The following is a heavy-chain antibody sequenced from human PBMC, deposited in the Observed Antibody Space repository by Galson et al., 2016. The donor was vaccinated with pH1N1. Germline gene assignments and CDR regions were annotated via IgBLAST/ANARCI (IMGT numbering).Heavy chain of an antibody. V-gene: IGHV4-38-2*01. CDR3: ARGPRYFYMGF. CDR1: GFSISSAYY. Sequence: LSLTCAVSGFSISSAYYWAWVRQPPGKGLEWIGNIYHSGKMYSNPSLKSRVTISLVTSRNHFSLRLTSVTATDTAVYYCARGPRYFYMGFWGKGTTVTVSS. CDR2: IYHSGKM. J-gene: IGHJ6*03. D-gene: IGHD3-10*01.